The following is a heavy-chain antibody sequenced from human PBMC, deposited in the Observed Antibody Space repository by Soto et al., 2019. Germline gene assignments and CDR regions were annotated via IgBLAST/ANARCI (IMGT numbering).Heavy chain of an antibody. D-gene: IGHD3-10*01. CDR1: GGSVKSSSFF. CDR2: MYYRGDS. J-gene: IGHJ5*02. Sequence: QLQLHVSGPGLVKPSETLSLSCTVSGGSVKSSSFFWAWLRQSPGKGLEWIGSMYYRGDSYINPSPKSWVGISVDSSKNQFSLKLTSAIAADSATYCCAAWSTFGSGRTWFDPWGRGTLVTVSS. V-gene: IGHV4-39*01. CDR3: AAWSTFGSGRTWFDP.